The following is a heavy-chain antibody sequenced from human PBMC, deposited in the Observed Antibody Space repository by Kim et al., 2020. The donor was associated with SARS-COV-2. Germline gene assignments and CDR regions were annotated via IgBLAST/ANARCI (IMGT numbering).Heavy chain of an antibody. CDR1: GFTFSSYS. J-gene: IGHJ2*01. CDR3: VRRGKYFDL. CDR2: ITSSSTYI. D-gene: IGHD3-10*01. V-gene: IGHV3-21*01. Sequence: GGSLRLSCAGYGFTFSSYSMNWVRQAPGKGMEWVSSITSSSTYIYYADSVKGRFTISRDNAKKSLSLQMNSLRAEEAAVYYCVRRGKYFDLWGRGTLVPV.